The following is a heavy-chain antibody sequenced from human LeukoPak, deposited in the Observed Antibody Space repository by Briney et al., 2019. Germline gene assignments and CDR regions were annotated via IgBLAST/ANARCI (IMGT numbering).Heavy chain of an antibody. D-gene: IGHD6-25*01. Sequence: PGGSLRLSCAASGFTFSDYYMSWIRQAPGKGLERVSYISSSSSYTNYADSVKGRFTISRDNAKNSLYLQMNSLRAEDTAVYYCARDLAGSTYGMDVWGQGTTVTVSS. CDR2: ISSSSSYT. CDR1: GFTFSDYY. J-gene: IGHJ6*02. CDR3: ARDLAGSTYGMDV. V-gene: IGHV3-11*06.